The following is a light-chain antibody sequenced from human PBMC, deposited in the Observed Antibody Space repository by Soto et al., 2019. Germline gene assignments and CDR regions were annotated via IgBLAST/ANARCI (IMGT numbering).Light chain of an antibody. CDR3: QQYGSSGT. V-gene: IGKV3-20*01. CDR2: GAS. Sequence: ESVWTQTQGTLSLSPGERATLSCRAGQSVSSNYLAWYQQKPGQAPRLLIYGASSRATGIPDKFSGSGSGTDFTLTIDGLEPEDFAVYYCQQYGSSGTFGQGTNVDIK. J-gene: IGKJ1*01. CDR1: QSVSSNY.